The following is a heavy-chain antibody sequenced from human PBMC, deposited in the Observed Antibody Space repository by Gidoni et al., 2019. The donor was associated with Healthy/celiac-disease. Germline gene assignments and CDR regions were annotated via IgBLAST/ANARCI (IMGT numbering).Heavy chain of an antibody. CDR2: IYYSGST. CDR1: GGSISSSSYY. J-gene: IGHJ6*03. CDR3: ARHGLADFRYYYYYMDV. V-gene: IGHV4-39*01. D-gene: IGHD3-3*01. Sequence: QLQLQESGPGLVKPSETLSLTCTVSGGSISSSSYYGGWIRQPPGKGLEWIGSIYYSGSTYYNPSLKSRVTISVDTSKNQCSLKLSSVTAADTAVYYCARHGLADFRYYYYYMDVWGKGTTVTVSS.